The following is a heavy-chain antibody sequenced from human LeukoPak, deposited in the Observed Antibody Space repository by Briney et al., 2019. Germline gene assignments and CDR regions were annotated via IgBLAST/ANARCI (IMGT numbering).Heavy chain of an antibody. D-gene: IGHD1-1*01. CDR3: ARDGFSWNRYYFDY. Sequence: SETLSLTCAVSGGSISSSNWWSWVRQPPGKGLEWIGEIYHSGSTNYNPSLKSRVTISVDKSKNQFSLKLSSVTAADTAVYYCARDGFSWNRYYFDYWGQGTLVTVSS. V-gene: IGHV4-4*02. J-gene: IGHJ4*02. CDR1: GGSISSSNW. CDR2: IYHSGST.